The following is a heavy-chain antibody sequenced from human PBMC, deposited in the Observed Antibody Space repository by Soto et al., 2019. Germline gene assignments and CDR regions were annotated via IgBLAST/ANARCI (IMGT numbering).Heavy chain of an antibody. D-gene: IGHD3-22*01. V-gene: IGHV4-59*01. CDR3: ARGFYDSRGDSSPFDF. CDR2: ISDNGAT. CDR1: GDYISANY. Sequence: SETLSLTCTVSGDYISANYWNWIRQSPGGGLQWIAFISDNGATNYNPSLESRVTISMDTSKNQFSLKLSSVTAADTAFYYCARGFYDSRGDSSPFDFWGQGILVTVSS. J-gene: IGHJ4*02.